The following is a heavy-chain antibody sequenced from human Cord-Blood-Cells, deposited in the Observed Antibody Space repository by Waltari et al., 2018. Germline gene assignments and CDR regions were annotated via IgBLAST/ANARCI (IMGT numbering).Heavy chain of an antibody. J-gene: IGHJ4*02. CDR3: ARAASVYDFWSGYYDY. CDR1: GYSISRGYY. CDR2: IYHSGST. V-gene: IGHV4-38-2*02. D-gene: IGHD3-3*01. Sequence: QVQLQESGPGLVKPSETLSLTCTVSGYSISRGYYWGWIRQPPGKGLEWIGSIYHSGSTYYNPSLKSRVTISVDTSKNQFSLKLSSVTAADTAVYYCARAASVYDFWSGYYDYWGQGTLVTVSS.